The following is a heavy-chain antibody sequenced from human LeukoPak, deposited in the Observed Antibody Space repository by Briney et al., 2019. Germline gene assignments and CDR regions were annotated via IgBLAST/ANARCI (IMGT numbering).Heavy chain of an antibody. D-gene: IGHD3-22*01. CDR2: VSDSGGTT. CDR3: AKRVHYDSSAAYFDY. CDR1: GFTFRNYA. J-gene: IGHJ4*02. Sequence: PGGSLRLSFAASGFTFRNYAMSWVRQAPGKGLEWVSGVSDSGGTTYYADSVKGRFSISRDNSKNTLYLQMNSLRADDTAVYYCAKRVHYDSSAAYFDYWGQGTLVTVSS. V-gene: IGHV3-23*01.